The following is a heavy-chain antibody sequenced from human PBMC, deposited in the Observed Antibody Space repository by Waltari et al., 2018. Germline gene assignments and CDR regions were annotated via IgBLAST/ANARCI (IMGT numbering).Heavy chain of an antibody. CDR1: GFTFSTYA. D-gene: IGHD4-17*01. Sequence: EVQLLESGGGLVQPGGSLRLSCAASGFTFSTYAMTWVRQAPGKVLEWVSAISGSGDTIYYADSVKGRFTISRDNSKNALYLQMNSLRAEDTAVYHCARLTTSVGLFWGQGTLVTVSS. CDR2: ISGSGDTI. J-gene: IGHJ4*02. CDR3: ARLTTSVGLF. V-gene: IGHV3-23*01.